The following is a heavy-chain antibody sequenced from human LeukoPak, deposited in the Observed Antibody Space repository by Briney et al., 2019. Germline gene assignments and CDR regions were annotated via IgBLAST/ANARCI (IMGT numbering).Heavy chain of an antibody. J-gene: IGHJ4*02. V-gene: IGHV1-3*01. CDR1: GYTFTNYA. CDR2: INAGNGNT. CDR3: AKEATMIVVARSYFDY. D-gene: IGHD3-22*01. Sequence: GASVKVSCKASGYTFTNYAIHWVRQAPGQRLEWLGWINAGNGNTRYSQSFQGRVTFTRDTSASTAYMELSSLRPEDTAMYYCAKEATMIVVARSYFDYWGPGTLVTVSS.